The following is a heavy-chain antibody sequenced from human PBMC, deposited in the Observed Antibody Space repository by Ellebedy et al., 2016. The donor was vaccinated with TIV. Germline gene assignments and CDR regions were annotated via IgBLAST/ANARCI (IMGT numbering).Heavy chain of an antibody. J-gene: IGHJ4*02. V-gene: IGHV4-34*01. CDR3: ARGVRAASRVLDY. CDR1: GGSFSGYY. Sequence: SETLSLXXAVYGGSFSGYYWSWIRQPPGKGLEWIGEINHSGSTNYNPSLKSRVTISVDTSKNQFSLKLSSVTAADTAVYYCARGVRAASRVLDYWGQGTLVTVSS. CDR2: INHSGST.